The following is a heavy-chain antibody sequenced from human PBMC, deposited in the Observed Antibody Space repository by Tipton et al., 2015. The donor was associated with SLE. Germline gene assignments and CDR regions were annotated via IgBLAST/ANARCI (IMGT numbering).Heavy chain of an antibody. CDR3: ARGGLAAAGRFDY. CDR1: GYTFTGYY. Sequence: QEQSGAEVKKPGASVKVSCKASGYTFTGYYMHWVRQAPGQGLEWMGWINPNSGGTNYAQKFQGWVTMTRDTSISTAYMELSRLRSDDTAVYYCARGGLAAAGRFDYWGQGTLVTVSS. J-gene: IGHJ4*02. V-gene: IGHV1-2*04. CDR2: INPNSGGT. D-gene: IGHD6-13*01.